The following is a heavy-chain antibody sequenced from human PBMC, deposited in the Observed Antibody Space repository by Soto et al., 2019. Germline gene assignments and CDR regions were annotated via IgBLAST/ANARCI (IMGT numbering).Heavy chain of an antibody. CDR3: ARGASPLLVY. CDR1: GYTFTSYA. D-gene: IGHD2-15*01. Sequence: QVQLVQSGAEVKKPGASVKVSCKASGYTFTSYAMHWVRQAPGQRLEWMGWINAGNGNTKYSQKFQGRVTIIRDTAARTPYMELSSLRSEDTAVYYSARGASPLLVYWGQGTLVTVSS. J-gene: IGHJ4*02. V-gene: IGHV1-3*01. CDR2: INAGNGNT.